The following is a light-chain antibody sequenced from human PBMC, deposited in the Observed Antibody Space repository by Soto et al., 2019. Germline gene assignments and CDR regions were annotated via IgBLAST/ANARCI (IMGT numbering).Light chain of an antibody. V-gene: IGKV3-15*01. CDR2: GAS. CDR1: HIVSSY. Sequence: YPETLSLSPGERSILSCRASHIVSSYLAWYQQKPGQAPRLLIFGASTRAIGVPARFSGSGSGTEFTLTISSLQSEDFAVYYCQHYAILPRTFCQGT. CDR3: QHYAILPRT. J-gene: IGKJ5*01.